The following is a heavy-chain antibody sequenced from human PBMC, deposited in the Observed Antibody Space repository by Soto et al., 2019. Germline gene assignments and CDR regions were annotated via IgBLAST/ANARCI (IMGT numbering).Heavy chain of an antibody. CDR1: GYTFTSYG. D-gene: IGHD1-26*01. CDR3: ARVLLSVGATSPEDY. V-gene: IGHV1-18*01. CDR2: ISAYNGNT. J-gene: IGHJ4*02. Sequence: QVPLVRSGAEVKKPGASVKVSCKASGYTFTSYGISWVRQAPGQGLEWMGWISAYNGNTNYAQKLQGRVTMTTDTSTSTAYMELRSLRSDDTAVYYCARVLLSVGATSPEDYWGQGTLVTVSS.